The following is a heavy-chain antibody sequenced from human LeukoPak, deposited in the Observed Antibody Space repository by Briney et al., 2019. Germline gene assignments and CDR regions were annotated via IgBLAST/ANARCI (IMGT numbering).Heavy chain of an antibody. D-gene: IGHD1-1*01. CDR3: AKSLFTSATGTGRAFHI. V-gene: IGHV3-23*01. CDR1: EFTFSKFP. CDR2: ISASGDVI. J-gene: IGHJ3*02. Sequence: GGSLRLPCAASEFTFSKFPMGWVRQAPGRGLEWVSAISASGDVIFHADSVRGRFTISRDNSKSTLFLQMNDLRVEDTAKFYCAKSLFTSATGTGRAFHIWGQGTMVTVSS.